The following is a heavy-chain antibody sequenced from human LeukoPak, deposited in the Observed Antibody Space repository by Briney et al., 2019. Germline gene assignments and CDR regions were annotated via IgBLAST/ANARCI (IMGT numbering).Heavy chain of an antibody. CDR3: ARDRGTVTGDAFDI. J-gene: IGHJ3*02. V-gene: IGHV1-18*01. Sequence: ASVKVSCKASGYTFSNYGISWVRQAPGQGLEWMGWISAYNGVTNYAQKLQGRDTMTRDTSKSTAYMELRSLRSDDTAVYYCARDRGTVTGDAFDIWGQGTMVTVSS. CDR1: GYTFSNYG. D-gene: IGHD4-17*01. CDR2: ISAYNGVT.